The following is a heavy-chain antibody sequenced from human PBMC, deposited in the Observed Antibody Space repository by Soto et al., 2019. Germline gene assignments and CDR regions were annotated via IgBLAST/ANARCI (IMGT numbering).Heavy chain of an antibody. Sequence: GGSLRLSCAASGFTFSTYAMSWVRQAPGKGLEWVSAISASGESTYSADSVKGRFTISRDNSMNALYLQMSSLRIEDTAVYYCAHPRGYGVFDAYDIWGQGTMATV. CDR2: ISASGEST. CDR1: GFTFSTYA. D-gene: IGHD4-17*01. V-gene: IGHV3-23*01. J-gene: IGHJ3*02. CDR3: AHPRGYGVFDAYDI.